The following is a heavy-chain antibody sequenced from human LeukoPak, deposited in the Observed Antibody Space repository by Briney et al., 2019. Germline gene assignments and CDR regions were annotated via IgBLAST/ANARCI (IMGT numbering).Heavy chain of an antibody. J-gene: IGHJ4*02. CDR3: ARGGYYGSGSYYAVKKYYFDY. CDR2: INHSGST. D-gene: IGHD3-10*01. V-gene: IGHV4-34*01. Sequence: SETLSLTCAVYGGSFSGYYWSWIRQPPGKGLEWIGEINHSGSTNYNPSLKSRVTISVDTSKNQFSLKLSSVTAADTAVYYCARGGYYGSGSYYAVKKYYFDYWGQGTLVTVSS. CDR1: GGSFSGYY.